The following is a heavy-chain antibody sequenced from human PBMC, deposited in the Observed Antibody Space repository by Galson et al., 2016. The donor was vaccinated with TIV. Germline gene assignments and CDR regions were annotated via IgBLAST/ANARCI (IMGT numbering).Heavy chain of an antibody. Sequence: SLRLSCAASGFTFSNYVMGWVRQAPGKGLEWVSSISDTGISRYYADSVKGRFTISRVNFRNMLYLQMNSLRAEDTALYFCAKFAMLGKIAIHFDYWGQGTLLTVSS. J-gene: IGHJ4*02. CDR3: AKFAMLGKIAIHFDY. D-gene: IGHD2-2*02. CDR1: GFTFSNYV. CDR2: ISDTGISR. V-gene: IGHV3-23*01.